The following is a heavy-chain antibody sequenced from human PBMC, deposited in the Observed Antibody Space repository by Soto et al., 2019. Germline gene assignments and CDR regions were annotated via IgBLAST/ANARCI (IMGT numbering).Heavy chain of an antibody. V-gene: IGHV1-69*12. J-gene: IGHJ6*02. D-gene: IGHD2-8*01. Sequence: QVQLVQSGAEVKKPGSSVKVSCKASGGTFSSYAISWVRQAPGQGLEWMGGIIPIFGTANDAQKFQGGVTSTADDCTSTADLELSSLRSEDTAVYYCARGLGCTNGVCYADYYYGMDVWGQGTTVTVSS. CDR2: IIPIFGTA. CDR1: GGTFSSYA. CDR3: ARGLGCTNGVCYADYYYGMDV.